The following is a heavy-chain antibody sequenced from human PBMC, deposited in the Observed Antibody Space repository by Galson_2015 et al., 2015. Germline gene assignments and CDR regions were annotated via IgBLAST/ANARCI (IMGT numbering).Heavy chain of an antibody. Sequence: SVKVPCKASGYTFTSYGISWVRQAPGQGLEWMGWISAYNGNTNYAQKLQGRVTMTTDTSTSTAYMELRSLRSDDTAVYYCARDPFRAGYSYGKGGFDAFDIWGQGTMVTVSS. J-gene: IGHJ3*02. V-gene: IGHV1-18*01. CDR2: ISAYNGNT. D-gene: IGHD5-18*01. CDR3: ARDPFRAGYSYGKGGFDAFDI. CDR1: GYTFTSYG.